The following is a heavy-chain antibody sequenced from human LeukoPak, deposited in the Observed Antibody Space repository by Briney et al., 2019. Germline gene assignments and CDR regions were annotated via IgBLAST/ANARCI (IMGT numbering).Heavy chain of an antibody. CDR3: ARHTQLWRGYYFDY. J-gene: IGHJ4*02. V-gene: IGHV4-59*08. CDR2: IYYSGST. CDR1: GGSISSYY. Sequence: SETLSLTCTVSGGSISSYYWSWIRQPPGKGLEWIGYIYYSGSTNYNPSLKSRVTTSVDTSKNQFSLKLSSVTAADTAVYYCARHTQLWRGYYFDYWGQGTLVTVSS. D-gene: IGHD5-18*01.